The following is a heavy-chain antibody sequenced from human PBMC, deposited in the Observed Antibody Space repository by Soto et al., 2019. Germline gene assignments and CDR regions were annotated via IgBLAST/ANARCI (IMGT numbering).Heavy chain of an antibody. Sequence: PSQTLSLTCAISGDSVSSNSAAWNWIRQSPSRGLEWMGRTYYRSQWYNEYAVSVKSRITINPDTSENQFSLQLNSVTPEDTAVYYCARGRSSGWFFDYWGPGILVTVSS. V-gene: IGHV6-1*01. CDR1: GDSVSSNSAA. CDR3: ARGRSSGWFFDY. D-gene: IGHD6-19*01. J-gene: IGHJ4*02. CDR2: TYYRSQWYN.